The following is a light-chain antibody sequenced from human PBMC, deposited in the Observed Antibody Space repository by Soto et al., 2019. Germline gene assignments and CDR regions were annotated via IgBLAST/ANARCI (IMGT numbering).Light chain of an antibody. Sequence: QSALTQPPSASGSPGQSVTISCTGTSSDVGGYKYVSWYQQHPGKAPRLIIYEVVQRPSGVPDRFSGSKSGNTASLTVSGLQAADEADYFCKSYAGSNTYVFGSGTKVTVL. J-gene: IGLJ1*01. CDR2: EVV. CDR1: SSDVGGYKY. CDR3: KSYAGSNTYV. V-gene: IGLV2-8*01.